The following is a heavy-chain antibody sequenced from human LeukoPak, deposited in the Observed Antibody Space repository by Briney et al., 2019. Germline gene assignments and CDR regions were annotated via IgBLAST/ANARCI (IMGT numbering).Heavy chain of an antibody. D-gene: IGHD6-13*01. Sequence: GASVKVSCKASGGTFSSYSMNWVRQAPGKGLEWVSSISSSSSYIYYADSVKGRFTISRDNAKNSLYLQMNSLRAEDTAVYYCAKLLAAGYYFDYWGQGTLVTVSS. J-gene: IGHJ4*02. CDR2: ISSSSSYI. V-gene: IGHV3-21*01. CDR1: GGTFSSYS. CDR3: AKLLAAGYYFDY.